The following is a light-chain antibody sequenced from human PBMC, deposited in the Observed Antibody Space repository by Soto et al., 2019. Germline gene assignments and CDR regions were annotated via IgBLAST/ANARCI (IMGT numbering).Light chain of an antibody. CDR2: DAS. V-gene: IGKV1-5*01. CDR3: QQSYSYSPT. Sequence: DIQMTQCPSTLSSSLEDRVTITCRASQSISSWLAWYQQKPGKAPKLLIYDASSLESGVPSRFSGSGSGTEFTLTISSLQPEDFATYVCQQSYSYSPTFGQGTKVDIK. J-gene: IGKJ1*01. CDR1: QSISSW.